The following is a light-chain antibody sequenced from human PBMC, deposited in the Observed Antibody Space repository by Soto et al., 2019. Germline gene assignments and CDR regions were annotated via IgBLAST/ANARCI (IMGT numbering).Light chain of an antibody. V-gene: IGKV1-27*01. J-gene: IGKJ4*01. CDR1: QAIYNY. CDR2: AAS. Sequence: DIQMTQSPSSLSASVGDRVTITCRASQAIYNYLAWYQQKPGKVPTLLISAASTLQSGVPSRFSGSGSGTDLTLTISSLQPEDVATYYCQKFSAAPTFGGGTKVEI. CDR3: QKFSAAPT.